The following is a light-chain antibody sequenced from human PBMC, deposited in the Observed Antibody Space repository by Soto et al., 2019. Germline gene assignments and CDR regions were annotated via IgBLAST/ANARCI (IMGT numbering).Light chain of an antibody. V-gene: IGLV2-8*01. J-gene: IGLJ1*01. Sequence: QSVLPQPPSASGSPGQSVTISCTGTSSDVGRYNYISWYQQHPGKAPKLIIYEVSKRPSGVPDRFSGSKSGNTASLTVSGLQAEDEADYYCSSSAGSSHYVFGTGTKLTVL. CDR2: EVS. CDR1: SSDVGRYNY. CDR3: SSSAGSSHYV.